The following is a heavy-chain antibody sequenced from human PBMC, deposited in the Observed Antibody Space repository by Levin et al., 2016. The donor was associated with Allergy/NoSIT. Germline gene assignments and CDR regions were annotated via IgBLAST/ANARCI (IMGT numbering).Heavy chain of an antibody. V-gene: IGHV3-30*18. J-gene: IGHJ4*02. CDR3: AEKKHGYNPFDY. CDR1: GFIFSNYG. CDR2: ISFDGNNE. Sequence: GESLKISCAASGFIFSNYGMHWVRQAPGKGLEWMADISFDGNNEYYADSVRGRFTISKDNSKNTLYLQMNSLRPEDAAVYYCAEKKHGYNPFDYWGQGTLVTVSS. D-gene: IGHD1-14*01.